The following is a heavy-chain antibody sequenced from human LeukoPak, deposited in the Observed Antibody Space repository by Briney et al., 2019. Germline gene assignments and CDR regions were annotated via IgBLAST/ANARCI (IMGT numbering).Heavy chain of an antibody. CDR1: GGSISNGDHY. CDR3: ARERNMGQNTVRGVIRDY. J-gene: IGHJ4*02. CDR2: IYYSGST. D-gene: IGHD3-10*01. Sequence: PSETLSLTCTVSGGSISNGDHYWSWIRQHPGKGLEWIGHIYYSGSTNYNPSLKSRVTISVDTSKNQFSLKLSSVTAADTAVYYCARERNMGQNTVRGVIRDYWGQGTLVTVSS. V-gene: IGHV4-31*03.